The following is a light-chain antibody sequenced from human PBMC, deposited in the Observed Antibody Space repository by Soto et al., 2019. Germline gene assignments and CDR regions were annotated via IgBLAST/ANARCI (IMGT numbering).Light chain of an antibody. CDR2: DVT. CDR1: SSDVGGYNY. V-gene: IGLV2-14*01. J-gene: IGLJ1*01. Sequence: QSALTQPASVSGSPGQSITISCTGTSSDVGGYNYVSWYQQHPVKAPKLMIYDVTNRPSGVSDRFSGSKSGNTASLTISGLQVEDEGDYSCSSYTSSSTPYVFGTGTKLTVL. CDR3: SSYTSSSTPYV.